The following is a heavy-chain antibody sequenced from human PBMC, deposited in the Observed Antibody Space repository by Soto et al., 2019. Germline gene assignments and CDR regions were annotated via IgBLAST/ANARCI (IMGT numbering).Heavy chain of an antibody. CDR3: AKALDGIDDYFYAMGV. V-gene: IGHV3-23*01. CDR1: GFIFGHYA. Sequence: EEQLLESGGGLVQPGGSLRLSCAGSGFIFGHYAMTWVRQAPGKGLEWISAISGRGDSTYYADAVKGRFTISRDNSKNTLYLQMNSLRVEDTAVYYCAKALDGIDDYFYAMGVWGQGTTFTVSS. D-gene: IGHD1-1*01. J-gene: IGHJ6*02. CDR2: ISGRGDST.